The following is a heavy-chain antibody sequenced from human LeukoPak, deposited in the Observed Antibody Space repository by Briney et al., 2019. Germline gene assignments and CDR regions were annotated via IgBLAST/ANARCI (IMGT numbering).Heavy chain of an antibody. CDR1: GFTLSTYG. V-gene: IGHV3-23*01. D-gene: IGHD4-17*01. CDR3: GRDPNGDYVGAFQF. J-gene: IGHJ3*01. Sequence: GGSLRLSCAASGFTLSTYGMTWVRPAPGKGLEWVSSIRGSGDYTDYADSVRGRFTISRDNSKNTLHLHRNSLSAEDTAVYFCGRDPNGDYVGAFQFWGQGTLVTVSS. CDR2: IRGSGDYT.